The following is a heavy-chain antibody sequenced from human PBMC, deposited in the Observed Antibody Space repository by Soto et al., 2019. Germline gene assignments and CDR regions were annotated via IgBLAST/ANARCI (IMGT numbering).Heavy chain of an antibody. J-gene: IGHJ4*02. Sequence: SETLSLTCTVSGGSVSGSYYWTWIRQPPGKGLEWFGYIYHSGTTNYNPSLKSRVTISIDTSKNQFSLKLRSVTAADTAVYYCARDGGAEWLLWDYWGQGSLVTVS. CDR2: IYHSGTT. CDR3: ARDGGAEWLLWDY. CDR1: GGSVSGSYY. V-gene: IGHV4-61*01. D-gene: IGHD3-3*01.